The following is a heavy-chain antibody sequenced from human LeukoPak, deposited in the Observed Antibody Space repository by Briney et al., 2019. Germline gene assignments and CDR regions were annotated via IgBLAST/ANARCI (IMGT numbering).Heavy chain of an antibody. J-gene: IGHJ4*02. CDR3: ARDNGWSADF. CDR2: IKQDGSAK. Sequence: GGSLRLSCAASGFTFSRHWMYWVRQAPGKGLEWVANIKQDGSAKPYVDSVKGRFTISRDNAKNSLFLQMNSLRVEDTAVYYCARDNGWSADFWGQGTLVTVSS. D-gene: IGHD2-15*01. V-gene: IGHV3-7*03. CDR1: GFTFSRHW.